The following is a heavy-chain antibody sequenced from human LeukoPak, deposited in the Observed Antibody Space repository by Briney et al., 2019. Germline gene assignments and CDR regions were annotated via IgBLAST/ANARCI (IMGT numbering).Heavy chain of an antibody. J-gene: IGHJ4*02. CDR1: GYTFTDYY. V-gene: IGHV1-2*02. CDR3: ARDMTGGIWARATSFDH. D-gene: IGHD1-14*01. Sequence: ASVKVSCKASGYTFTDYYMHWVRQAPGQGPEWMGWISPDSGGSEYGQKFQGRVTFTSDTSSTTIYMEVRSLKSDDTAVYYCARDMTGGIWARATSFDHWGQGTLVTVSS. CDR2: ISPDSGGS.